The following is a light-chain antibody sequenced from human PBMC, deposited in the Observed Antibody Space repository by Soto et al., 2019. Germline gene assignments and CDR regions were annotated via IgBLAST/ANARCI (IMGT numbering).Light chain of an antibody. J-gene: IGKJ5*01. Sequence: EIVLTQSPGTLSLSPGERAPLSCRASQSVSSTYLAWYQKKPGQAPRLLIYGASSRATGIPDRFSGSGSGTDFTLTISRLEPEDFAVYYCQQYGSSSSFGQGTRLEIK. CDR1: QSVSSTY. CDR3: QQYGSSSS. CDR2: GAS. V-gene: IGKV3-20*01.